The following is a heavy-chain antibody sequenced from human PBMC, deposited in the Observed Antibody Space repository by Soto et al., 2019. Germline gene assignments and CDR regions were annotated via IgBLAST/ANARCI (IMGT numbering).Heavy chain of an antibody. J-gene: IGHJ3*01. V-gene: IGHV3-21*01. D-gene: IGHD3-16*01. CDR1: GFTFNDYN. Sequence: GGSLRLSCATSGFTFNDYNMNWVRQAPGKGLEWVSSIAARGSGYRYYAESVKGRFTITRDVAKNSLYLQMNNLRADDTALYYCARDLEGADVFDLWGQGTMVTVSS. CDR2: IAARGSGYR. CDR3: ARDLEGADVFDL.